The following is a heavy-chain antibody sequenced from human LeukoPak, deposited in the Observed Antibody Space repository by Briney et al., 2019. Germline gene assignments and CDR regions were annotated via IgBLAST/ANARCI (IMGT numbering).Heavy chain of an antibody. J-gene: IGHJ3*02. D-gene: IGHD6-13*01. CDR1: GGSISSYF. CDR3: AREYSSSFMRAFDI. Sequence: SETLSLTCTVSGGSISSYFWIWIRQAPGKGLEWIGDISYTGSTNNNPSLKSRVTISVDTSKNQFSLKLSSVTAADTAVYYCAREYSSSFMRAFDIWGQGTMVTVSS. V-gene: IGHV4-59*01. CDR2: ISYTGST.